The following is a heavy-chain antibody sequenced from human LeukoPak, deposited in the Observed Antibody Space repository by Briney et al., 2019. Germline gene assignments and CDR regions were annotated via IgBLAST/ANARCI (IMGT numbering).Heavy chain of an antibody. V-gene: IGHV4-4*07. D-gene: IGHD6-6*01. CDR2: IYTSGST. J-gene: IGHJ6*03. Sequence: PSETLSLTCTVSGGSISSYHWSWIRQPPGKGLEWIGRIYTSGSTNYNPSLKSRVTMSVDTSKNQFSLKLSSVTAADTAVYYCARDFISAVTYYYYYYMDVWGKGTTVTVSS. CDR3: ARDFISAVTYYYYYYMDV. CDR1: GGSISSYH.